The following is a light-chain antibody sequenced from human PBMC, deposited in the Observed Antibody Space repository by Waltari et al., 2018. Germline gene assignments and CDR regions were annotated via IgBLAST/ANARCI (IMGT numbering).Light chain of an antibody. CDR3: ATWDDSLNGL. V-gene: IGLV1-44*01. J-gene: IGLJ2*01. Sequence: QSVLTQPPSASGTPGQRVSISCSGSSSNIGSKSVNWYQQGPGTAPKLLIYSTNQRPSGVPDRFSGSKSGTSASLASSGLKSEDEADYYCATWDDSLNGLFGGGTKLTVL. CDR2: STN. CDR1: SSNIGSKS.